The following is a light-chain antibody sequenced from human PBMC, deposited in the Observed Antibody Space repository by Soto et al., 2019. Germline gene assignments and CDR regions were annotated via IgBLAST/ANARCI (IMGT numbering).Light chain of an antibody. Sequence: QSALTQPASVSGSPGQSITISCTGASSDVGGYNYVSWYQQHPGKAPKLMIYDVSDRPSGVSNRFSGSKSGNTASPTISGLQGEDAADYYCGSYTSSSTRGFGTGTKLTVL. CDR3: GSYTSSSTRG. CDR2: DVS. V-gene: IGLV2-14*01. CDR1: SSDVGGYNY. J-gene: IGLJ1*01.